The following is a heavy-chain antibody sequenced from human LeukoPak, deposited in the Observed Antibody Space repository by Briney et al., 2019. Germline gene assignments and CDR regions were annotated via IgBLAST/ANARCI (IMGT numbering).Heavy chain of an antibody. D-gene: IGHD2-2*01. CDR1: GYRFTSYW. CDR3: ARLRYCSSTSCYVYFDY. V-gene: IGHV5-51*01. J-gene: IGHJ4*02. Sequence: GESLKISCKGSGYRFTSYWIGWVRQMPGKGLEWMGIIYPGDSDTRYSASFQGQVTISAEKSISTAYLQWSSLKASDTAMYYCARLRYCSSTSCYVYFDYWGQGTLVTVSS. CDR2: IYPGDSDT.